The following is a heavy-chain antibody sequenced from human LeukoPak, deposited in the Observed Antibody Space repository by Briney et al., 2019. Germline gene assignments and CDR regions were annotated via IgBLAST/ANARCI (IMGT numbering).Heavy chain of an antibody. Sequence: GGSLRLSCAASGFTFSSYWMHWVRQAPGKGLVWVSRINSDGSSTSYADSVKGRFTISRDNAKNTLYLQMNSLRAEDTAVYYCARERYNRGFDPWGQGTLVTVSS. J-gene: IGHJ5*02. CDR3: ARERYNRGFDP. CDR2: INSDGSST. CDR1: GFTFSSYW. V-gene: IGHV3-74*01. D-gene: IGHD1-14*01.